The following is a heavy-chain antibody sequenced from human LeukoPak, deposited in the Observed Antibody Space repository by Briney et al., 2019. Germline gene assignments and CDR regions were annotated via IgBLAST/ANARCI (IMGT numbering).Heavy chain of an antibody. CDR1: GFTFSTYA. J-gene: IGHJ4*02. D-gene: IGHD5-24*01. Sequence: GGSLRLSCAASGFTFSTYAMNWVRQAPGKGLEWVSAISGTDDSTYYADSVKGRFTISRDNSKNTLYLQMNSLRAEDTAVYYCVRDFRTQLDGYSPPYHFDYWGQGTLVTVSS. CDR3: VRDFRTQLDGYSPPYHFDY. V-gene: IGHV3-23*01. CDR2: ISGTDDST.